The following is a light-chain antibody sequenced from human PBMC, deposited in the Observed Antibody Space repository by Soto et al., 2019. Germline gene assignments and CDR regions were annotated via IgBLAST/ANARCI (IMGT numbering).Light chain of an antibody. J-gene: IGKJ1*01. Sequence: DIQMTQPPSTLSASVGDRVTITCRASQSISNWLAWYQQKPGKAPKLLIYDVSSLESGVPSRFSGSGSGTEFTLTIRSLQPDDFATYYCQQYYGYSRTFGQGTKVE. V-gene: IGKV1-5*01. CDR1: QSISNW. CDR3: QQYYGYSRT. CDR2: DVS.